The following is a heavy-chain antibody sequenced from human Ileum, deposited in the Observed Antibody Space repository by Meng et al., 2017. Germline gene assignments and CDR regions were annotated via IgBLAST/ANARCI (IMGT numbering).Heavy chain of an antibody. J-gene: IGHJ4*02. D-gene: IGHD2-15*01. Sequence: QVQLQESGPGLLKSSQTLSLTCTVSGGSISIGDYYWSWVRQPPGKGLEWIGYIYYSGSTYYTPSLKSRAIMSVDTSKNHFSLKLSSVTAADTAVYYCARDRGGSYYFDYWGQGTLVTVSS. CDR1: GGSISIGDYY. CDR3: ARDRGGSYYFDY. V-gene: IGHV4-30-4*01. CDR2: IYYSGST.